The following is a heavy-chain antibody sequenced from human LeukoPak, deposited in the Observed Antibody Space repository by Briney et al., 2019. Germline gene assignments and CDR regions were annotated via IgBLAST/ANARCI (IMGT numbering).Heavy chain of an antibody. J-gene: IGHJ4*02. CDR2: IKQDGSEK. CDR1: GFTFNGYW. CDR3: TRDFGRSSYYFDF. Sequence: GGSLRLFCAASGFTFNGYWMSWVRQAPGKGLEGVANIKQDGSEKYYVDSVRGRLTISRDNAENSLFLQMNRLRVEDTAVYYCTRDFGRSSYYFDFWGQGTLVTVSS. V-gene: IGHV3-7*01. D-gene: IGHD3-16*01.